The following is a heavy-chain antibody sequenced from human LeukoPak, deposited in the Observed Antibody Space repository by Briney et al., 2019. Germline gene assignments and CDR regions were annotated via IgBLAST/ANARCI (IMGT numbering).Heavy chain of an antibody. D-gene: IGHD4-17*01. CDR1: GFTFSSYS. CDR3: ASYGDYDFDY. CDR2: ISSSSSTI. Sequence: PGGSLRLSCAASGFTFSSYSMNWVRQAPGKGLEWVSYISSSSSTIYCADSVKGRFTISRDNAKNSLYLQMNSLRAEDTAVYYCASYGDYDFDYRGQGTLVTVSS. V-gene: IGHV3-48*01. J-gene: IGHJ4*02.